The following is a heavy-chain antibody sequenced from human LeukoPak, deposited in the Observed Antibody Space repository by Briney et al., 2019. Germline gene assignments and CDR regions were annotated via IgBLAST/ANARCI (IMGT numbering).Heavy chain of an antibody. J-gene: IGHJ4*02. V-gene: IGHV3-74*01. D-gene: IGHD3-16*01. CDR1: GFTFSSYW. Sequence: PGGSLRLSCAASGFTFSSYWLHWVRQDPGKGLVWVSRIKGDERSTNYADSVKGRFTISRDNAKNTVYLEMNSLRAEDTAVRGQLWSYYHDYWGQGTLVTVSS. CDR3: LWSYYHDY. CDR2: IKGDERST.